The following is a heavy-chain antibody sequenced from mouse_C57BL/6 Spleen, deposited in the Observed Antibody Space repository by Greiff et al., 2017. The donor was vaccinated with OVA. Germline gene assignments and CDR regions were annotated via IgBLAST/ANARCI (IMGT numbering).Heavy chain of an antibody. Sequence: EVMLVESGGGLVKPGGSLKLSCAASGFTFSSYAMSWVRQTPEKRLEWVATISDGGSYTYYPDNVKGRFTISRDNAKNNLYLQMSHLKSEDTAMYYCAREGSSLWYFDVWGTGTTVTVSS. J-gene: IGHJ1*03. D-gene: IGHD1-1*01. CDR2: ISDGGSYT. V-gene: IGHV5-4*01. CDR1: GFTFSSYA. CDR3: AREGSSLWYFDV.